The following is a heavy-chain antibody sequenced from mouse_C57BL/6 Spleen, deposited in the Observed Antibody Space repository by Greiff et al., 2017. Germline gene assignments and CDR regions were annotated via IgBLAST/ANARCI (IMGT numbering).Heavy chain of an antibody. V-gene: IGHV5-6*01. J-gene: IGHJ1*03. CDR2: ISSGGSYT. Sequence: EVKLMESGGDLVKPGGSLKLSCAASGFTFSSYGMSWVRQTPDKRLEWVATISSGGSYTYYPDSVKGRFTISSDNAKNTLSLQMSSLKSEDTARYYCARQYYGRSYGYFDVWGTGTTVTVSS. D-gene: IGHD1-1*01. CDR3: ARQYYGRSYGYFDV. CDR1: GFTFSSYG.